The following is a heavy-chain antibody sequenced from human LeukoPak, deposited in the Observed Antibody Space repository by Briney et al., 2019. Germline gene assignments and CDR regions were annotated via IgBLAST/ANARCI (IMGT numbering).Heavy chain of an antibody. CDR2: INPSGGST. CDR1: GYTFTGYY. Sequence: ASVKVSCKASGYTFTGYYMHWVRQAPGQGLEWMGIINPSGGSTSYAQKFQGRVTMTRDTSTSTVYMELSSLRSEDTAVYYCARDFWDSSGYYRYFDYWGQGTLVTVSS. V-gene: IGHV1-46*01. J-gene: IGHJ4*02. D-gene: IGHD3-22*01. CDR3: ARDFWDSSGYYRYFDY.